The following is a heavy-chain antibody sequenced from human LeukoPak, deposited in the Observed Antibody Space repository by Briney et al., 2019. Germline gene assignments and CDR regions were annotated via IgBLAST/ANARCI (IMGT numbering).Heavy chain of an antibody. J-gene: IGHJ4*02. CDR3: ASSSSLGN. Sequence: GGSLRLSCAASGLTFSNKSMNWVRKAPGKGLEWVSYISPSSSTIYYADSVKGRFTISRDNAKNSLSLQMNSLRAEDTAVYYCASSSSLGNWGQGTLVTVSS. D-gene: IGHD6-6*01. CDR2: ISPSSSTI. V-gene: IGHV3-48*01. CDR1: GLTFSNKS.